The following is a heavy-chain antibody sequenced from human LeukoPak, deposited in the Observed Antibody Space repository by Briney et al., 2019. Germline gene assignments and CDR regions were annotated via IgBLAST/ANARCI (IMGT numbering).Heavy chain of an antibody. Sequence: GGSLRLSCAASGFIVSSNYMSWVRQAPGKGLEWVSVISSGGNTYYADSLKGRFTISRDISKNTLYLQMNGLRAEDTAVYYCAREVRGYYFDYWGQGTLVTVSS. J-gene: IGHJ4*02. V-gene: IGHV3-53*01. CDR1: GFIVSSNY. CDR3: AREVRGYYFDY. D-gene: IGHD3-22*01. CDR2: ISSGGNT.